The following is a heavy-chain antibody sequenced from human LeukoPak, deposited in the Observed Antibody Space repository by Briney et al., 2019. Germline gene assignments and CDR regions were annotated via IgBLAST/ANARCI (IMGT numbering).Heavy chain of an antibody. CDR3: AKYANYYDSSGYYRDDAFDI. Sequence: GGSLRLSCAASGFTFSSYGMHWVRQAPGKGLEWVAVISYDGSNKYYADSVKGRFTISRDKSKNTLYLQMNSLRAEDTAVYYCAKYANYYDSSGYYRDDAFDIWGQGTMVTVSS. J-gene: IGHJ3*02. V-gene: IGHV3-30*18. CDR2: ISYDGSNK. CDR1: GFTFSSYG. D-gene: IGHD3-22*01.